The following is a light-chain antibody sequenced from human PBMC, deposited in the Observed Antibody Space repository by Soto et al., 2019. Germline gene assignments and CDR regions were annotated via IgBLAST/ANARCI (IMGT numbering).Light chain of an antibody. J-gene: IGLJ1*01. CDR2: DDN. V-gene: IGLV1-51*01. CDR3: GSWDSSLSAYV. CDR1: SSNIGGNS. Sequence: QSVLTQPPSVSAAPGQKVTMSCSGGSSNIGGNSVSWYQQLPGTAPKLLIYDDNKRPSGIPDRFSGSKSGTSATLGITGFQTGDEADYYCGSWDSSLSAYVFGTGTKV.